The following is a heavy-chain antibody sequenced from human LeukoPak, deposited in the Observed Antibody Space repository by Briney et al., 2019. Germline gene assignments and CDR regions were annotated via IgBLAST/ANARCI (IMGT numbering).Heavy chain of an antibody. CDR1: GFTFSSYA. CDR3: ARDHMPAG. CDR2: ISYDGSNK. J-gene: IGHJ4*02. V-gene: IGHV3-30-3*01. D-gene: IGHD2-2*01. Sequence: PGRSLRLSCAASGFTFSSYAMHWVRQAPGKGLEWVAVISYDGSNKYYADSVKGRFTIFRDNSKNTLYLQMNSLRAEDTAVYYCARDHMPAGWGQGTLVTVSS.